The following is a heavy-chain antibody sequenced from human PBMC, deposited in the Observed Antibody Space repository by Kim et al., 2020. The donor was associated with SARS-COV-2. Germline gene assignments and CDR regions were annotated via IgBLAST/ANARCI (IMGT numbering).Heavy chain of an antibody. V-gene: IGHV1-69*13. CDR3: ARYWQQLALGNAFDI. D-gene: IGHD6-13*01. CDR1: GGTFSSYA. CDR2: IIPIFGTA. J-gene: IGHJ3*02. Sequence: SVKVSCKASGGTFSSYAISWVRQAPGQGLEWMGGIIPIFGTANYAQKFQGRVTITADESTSTAYMELSSLRSEDTAVYYCARYWQQLALGNAFDIWGQGTMVTVSS.